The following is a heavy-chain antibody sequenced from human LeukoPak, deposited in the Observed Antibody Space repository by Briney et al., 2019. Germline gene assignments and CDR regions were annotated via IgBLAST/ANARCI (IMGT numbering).Heavy chain of an antibody. J-gene: IGHJ6*03. V-gene: IGHV1-69*13. CDR2: IIPIFGTA. CDR3: AREELYYYCYMDV. Sequence: SVKVSCKASGYTFTGYYMHWVRQAPGQGLEWMGGIIPIFGTANYAQKFQGRVTITADESTSTAYMELSSLRSEDTAVYYCAREELYYYCYMDVWGKGTTVTVSS. D-gene: IGHD1-7*01. CDR1: GYTFTGYY.